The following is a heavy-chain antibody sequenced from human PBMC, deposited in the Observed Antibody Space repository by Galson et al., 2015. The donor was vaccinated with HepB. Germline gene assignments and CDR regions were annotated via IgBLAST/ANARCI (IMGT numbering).Heavy chain of an antibody. CDR1: GFTFSSYG. V-gene: IGHV3-33*08. D-gene: IGHD4-17*01. CDR2: IWYDGSNK. J-gene: IGHJ3*02. Sequence: SLRLSCAASGFTFSSYGMHWVRQAPGKGLEWVAVIWYDGSNKYYADSVKGRFTISRDNSKNTLYLQMNSLRAEDTAVYYCARPNDYGDYLADAFDIWGQGTMVTVSS. CDR3: ARPNDYGDYLADAFDI.